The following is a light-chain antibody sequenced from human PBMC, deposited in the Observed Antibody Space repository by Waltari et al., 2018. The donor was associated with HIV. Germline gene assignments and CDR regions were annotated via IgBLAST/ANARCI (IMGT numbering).Light chain of an antibody. V-gene: IGLV2-14*01. CDR2: EVS. Sequence: QSALTQPASVSGSPGQSITISCTGTSSDVVSYNYVSWYQHHPGKAPKPMIYEVSNRPSGVSNRFSGSKSGYTASLTISGLQAEDEADYYCSSYTSTSTSCVFGTGTKVTVL. CDR3: SSYTSTSTSCV. CDR1: SSDVVSYNY. J-gene: IGLJ1*01.